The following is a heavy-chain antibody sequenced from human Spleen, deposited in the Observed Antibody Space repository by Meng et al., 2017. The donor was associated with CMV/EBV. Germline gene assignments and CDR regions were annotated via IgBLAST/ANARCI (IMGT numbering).Heavy chain of an antibody. V-gene: IGHV3-21*01. CDR2: ISSSSSYI. Sequence: GESLKISCAASGFTFSSYWRSWVRQSQGKGLEWVSSISSSSSYIYYADSVKGRFTISRDNAKNSLYLQMNSLRAEDTAVYYCARDRHSSSYYFDYWGQGTLVTVSS. D-gene: IGHD6-6*01. CDR3: ARDRHSSSYYFDY. J-gene: IGHJ4*02. CDR1: GFTFSSYW.